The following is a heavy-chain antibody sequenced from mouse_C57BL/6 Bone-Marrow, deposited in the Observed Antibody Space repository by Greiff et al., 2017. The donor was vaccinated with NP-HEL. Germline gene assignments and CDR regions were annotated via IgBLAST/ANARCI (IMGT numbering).Heavy chain of an antibody. V-gene: IGHV1-82*01. CDR1: GYAFSSSW. CDR3: ARGELLRYLS. Sequence: QVQLKQSGPELVKPGASVKISCKASGYAFSSSWMNWVKQRPGKGLEWIGRIYPGDGDTNYNGKFKGKATLTADKSSSTAYMQLSSLTSEDSEVYFCARGELLRYLSWGQGTTLTVSS. D-gene: IGHD1-1*01. J-gene: IGHJ2*01. CDR2: IYPGDGDT.